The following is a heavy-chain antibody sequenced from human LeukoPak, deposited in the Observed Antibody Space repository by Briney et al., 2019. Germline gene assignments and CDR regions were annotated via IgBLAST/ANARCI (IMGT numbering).Heavy chain of an antibody. V-gene: IGHV4-31*03. CDR1: GGSISSGGYY. J-gene: IGHJ4*02. CDR3: ARVKAALWFGESPFDY. D-gene: IGHD3-10*01. Sequence: SETLSLTCTVSGGSISSGGYYWSWIRQHPGKGLEWIGYIYYSGSTYYNPSLKSRVAISVDTSKNQFSLKLSSVTAVDTAVYYCARVKAALWFGESPFDYWGQGTLVTVSS. CDR2: IYYSGST.